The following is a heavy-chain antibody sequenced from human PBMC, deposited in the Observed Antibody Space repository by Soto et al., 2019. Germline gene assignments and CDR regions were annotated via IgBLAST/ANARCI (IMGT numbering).Heavy chain of an antibody. V-gene: IGHV4-39*01. J-gene: IGHJ1*01. D-gene: IGHD3-10*01. CDR1: GGSISSSSYY. Sequence: SETLSLTCTVSGGSISSSSYYWGWIRQPPGKGLEWIGSIFYSGTTYYNPSLKSRVTISVDTSKNQFSLKLSSVTAADTAVYYWGRNFPVKRGPPTAPSQHGGGGT. CDR3: GRNFPVKRGPPTAPSQH. CDR2: IFYSGTT.